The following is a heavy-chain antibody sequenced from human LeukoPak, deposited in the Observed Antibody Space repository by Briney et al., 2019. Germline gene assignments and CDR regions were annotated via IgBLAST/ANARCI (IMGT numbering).Heavy chain of an antibody. V-gene: IGHV1-2*02. D-gene: IGHD3-10*01. Sequence: GASVKVSCKASGYTFTGYYMHWVRQAPGQGLEWMGWINPNSGGTNYAQKFQGRVTMTRDTSISTAYMELSRLRADDTAVYYCARVRSGSWFGGSWGQGTLVTVSS. CDR3: ARVRSGSWFGGS. CDR2: INPNSGGT. CDR1: GYTFTGYY. J-gene: IGHJ5*02.